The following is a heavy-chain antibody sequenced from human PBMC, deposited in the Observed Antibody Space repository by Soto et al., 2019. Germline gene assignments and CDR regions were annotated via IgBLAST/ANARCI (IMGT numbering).Heavy chain of an antibody. J-gene: IGHJ5*02. CDR3: ARGHRWDYGDANGDWFDP. D-gene: IGHD4-17*01. V-gene: IGHV1-8*01. Sequence: ASVKVSCKASGYTFTSYDINWVRQATGQGLEWMGWMNPNSGNTGYAQRFQGRVTMTRNTSISTAYMELSSLRSEDTAVYYCARGHRWDYGDANGDWFDPWGQGTLVTVSS. CDR1: GYTFTSYD. CDR2: MNPNSGNT.